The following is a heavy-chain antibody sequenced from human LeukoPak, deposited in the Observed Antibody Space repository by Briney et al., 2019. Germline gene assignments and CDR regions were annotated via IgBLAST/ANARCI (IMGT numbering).Heavy chain of an antibody. Sequence: GGSLRLSCAASGFTFSSYWMSWVRQAPGKGLEWVANIKQDGSEKYYVDSVKGRFTISRDNAKNSLYLQMNSLRAEDTAVYYCAMWDSSGYYLGWGQGTLVTVSS. CDR3: AMWDSSGYYLG. CDR2: IKQDGSEK. V-gene: IGHV3-7*01. D-gene: IGHD3-22*01. CDR1: GFTFSSYW. J-gene: IGHJ4*02.